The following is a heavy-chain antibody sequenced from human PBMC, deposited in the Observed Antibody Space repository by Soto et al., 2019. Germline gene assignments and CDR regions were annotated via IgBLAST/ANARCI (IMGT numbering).Heavy chain of an antibody. CDR2: ISGSGGST. Sequence: GGSLRLSCAASGFTFSSYAMSWVRQAPGKGLEWVSAISGSGGSTYYADSVKGRFTISRDNSKNTLYLQMNSLRAEDTAVYYCAKVWGIPSGYSSSWYYGLVQDYWGQGTLVTVSS. J-gene: IGHJ4*02. D-gene: IGHD6-13*01. CDR1: GFTFSSYA. CDR3: AKVWGIPSGYSSSWYYGLVQDY. V-gene: IGHV3-23*01.